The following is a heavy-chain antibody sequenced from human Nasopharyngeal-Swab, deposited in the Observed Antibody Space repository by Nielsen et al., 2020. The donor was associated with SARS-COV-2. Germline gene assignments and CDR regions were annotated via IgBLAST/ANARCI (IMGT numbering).Heavy chain of an antibody. Sequence: WIRQPPGKGLEWIGYIYYSGSTYYNLSLKSRVTISVDTSKNQFSLKLSSVTAADTAVYYCARYCSSTSADFDYWGQGTLVTVSS. J-gene: IGHJ4*02. CDR2: IYYSGST. D-gene: IGHD2-2*01. CDR3: ARYCSSTSADFDY. V-gene: IGHV4-31*02.